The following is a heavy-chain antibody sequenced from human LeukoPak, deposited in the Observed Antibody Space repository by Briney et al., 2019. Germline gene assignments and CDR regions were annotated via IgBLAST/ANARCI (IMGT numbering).Heavy chain of an antibody. D-gene: IGHD2-15*01. CDR3: AKGGGSSCYSPSDY. J-gene: IGHJ4*02. CDR1: GFTFSSYA. CDR2: ISGSGTDT. V-gene: IGHV3-23*01. Sequence: GGSLRLSCGGSGFTFSSYAMGWVRQAPGKGLEWVSAISGSGTDTFYANSVKGRFTISRDNPKNTLYLQMNSLRAEDTAVYYCAKGGGSSCYSPSDYWGQGTLVTVSS.